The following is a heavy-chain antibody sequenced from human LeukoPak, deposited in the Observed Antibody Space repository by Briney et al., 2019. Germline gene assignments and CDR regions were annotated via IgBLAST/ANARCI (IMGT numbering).Heavy chain of an antibody. Sequence: GGSLRLSCAASGFTFSSYWMHWVRQAPGKGLVWVSRINGDGSSTSYADSVKGRFTISRDNAKNTLYLQMNSLRAEDTAVYYCAREGGSYLYDYWGQGTLVTVSS. CDR1: GFTFSSYW. D-gene: IGHD1-26*01. CDR2: INGDGSST. CDR3: AREGGSYLYDY. J-gene: IGHJ4*02. V-gene: IGHV3-74*01.